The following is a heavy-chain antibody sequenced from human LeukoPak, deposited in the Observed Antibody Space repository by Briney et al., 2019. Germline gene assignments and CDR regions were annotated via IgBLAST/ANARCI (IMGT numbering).Heavy chain of an antibody. J-gene: IGHJ4*02. CDR3: ARVPVSGPGARFDY. V-gene: IGHV1-18*01. D-gene: IGHD4-11*01. CDR1: GGTFSSYG. CDR2: ISAYNVNT. Sequence: PGKVSCKAFGGTFSSYGISWVRKAPGQGLEWRGWISAYNVNTNDAQKLQGRATMTTDTSTTTAYRELRSLRSDDTAVYYCARVPVSGPGARFDYWGQGTLVTVSS.